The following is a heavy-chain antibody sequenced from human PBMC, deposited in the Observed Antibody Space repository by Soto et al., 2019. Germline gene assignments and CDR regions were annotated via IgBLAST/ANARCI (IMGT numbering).Heavy chain of an antibody. Sequence: QVHLVQSGAEVKKPGASVKVSCKGSGYAFTTYGITWVRQAPGQGLERMGWISAHNCNTNYAEKLRVRVTVTRDTATSTAYMELRSLRADDTAVYSCAGGSYGDYWGQGALVTVSS. CDR1: GYAFTTYG. D-gene: IGHD1-26*01. V-gene: IGHV1-18*01. J-gene: IGHJ4*02. CDR3: AGGSYGDY. CDR2: ISAHNCNT.